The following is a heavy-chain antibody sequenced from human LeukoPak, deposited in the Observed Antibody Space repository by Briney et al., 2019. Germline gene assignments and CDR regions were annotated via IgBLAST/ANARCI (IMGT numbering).Heavy chain of an antibody. CDR2: IYYSGST. Sequence: SETLSLTCTVSGGSISSSSYYWGWIRQPPGKGLEWIGSIYYSGSTYYNPSLKSRVTISVDTSKNQFSLKLSSVTAADTAVYYCARVQYYYGSGSPLGWFDPWGQGTLVTVSS. J-gene: IGHJ5*02. CDR1: GGSISSSSYY. CDR3: ARVQYYYGSGSPLGWFDP. V-gene: IGHV4-39*07. D-gene: IGHD3-10*01.